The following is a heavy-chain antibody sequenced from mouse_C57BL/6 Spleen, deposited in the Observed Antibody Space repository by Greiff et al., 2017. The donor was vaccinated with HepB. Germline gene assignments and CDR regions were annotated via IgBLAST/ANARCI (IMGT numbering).Heavy chain of an antibody. D-gene: IGHD2-4*01. CDR2: IYPGSGST. V-gene: IGHV1-55*01. CDR3: AKGYDYDGYFDV. J-gene: IGHJ1*03. CDR1: GYTFTSYW. Sequence: QVQLQQSGAELVKPGASVKMSCKASGYTFTSYWITWVKQRPGQGLEWIGDIYPGSGSTNYNEKFKSKATLTVDTSSSTAYMQLSSLTSEDSAVYYCAKGYDYDGYFDVWGTGTTVTVSS.